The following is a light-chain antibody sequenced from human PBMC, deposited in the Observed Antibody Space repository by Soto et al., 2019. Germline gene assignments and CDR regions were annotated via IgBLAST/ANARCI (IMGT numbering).Light chain of an antibody. CDR3: TSFTTTNTYV. Sequence: QSSLTQPASLSGSPGQSITISCTATSSDVAAYNYVSWYQQHSGKAPKLMIYGVTNRPSGVSNRFSGSKSGSTASLTISGLQAEDEADYYCTSFTTTNTYVFGSGTKVTVL. J-gene: IGLJ1*01. CDR1: SSDVAAYNY. V-gene: IGLV2-14*01. CDR2: GVT.